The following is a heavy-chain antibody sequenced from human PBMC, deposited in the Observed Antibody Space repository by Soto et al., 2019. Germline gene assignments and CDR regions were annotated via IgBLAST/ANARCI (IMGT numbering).Heavy chain of an antibody. Sequence: QVQLQEMGPGLVKPSQTLTITCTVYGDSVNSAYWSWIRQLPGKGLEWMVNIHHTGRTVYNPTLKSRVAISVDPSKPLFSLKMRSITAADTAVYYCARTDAYNSFFFDSGGQVPVVPVSS. V-gene: IGHV4-31*03. D-gene: IGHD1-1*01. CDR2: IHHTGRT. CDR3: ARTDAYNSFFFDS. J-gene: IGHJ4*02. CDR1: GDSVNSAY.